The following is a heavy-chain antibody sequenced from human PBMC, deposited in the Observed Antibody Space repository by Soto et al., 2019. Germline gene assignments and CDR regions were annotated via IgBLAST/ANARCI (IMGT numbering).Heavy chain of an antibody. Sequence: SDTLSLTCTVSGDSISSGDYYWSWIRQPPGKGLEWIGYIYYSGSTYYNPSLKSRVTISVDTSKNQFSLKLSSVTAADTAVYYCARSPMVRGVIIEETNWFDPWGQGTLVTVSS. J-gene: IGHJ5*02. CDR1: GDSISSGDYY. V-gene: IGHV4-30-4*02. CDR3: ARSPMVRGVIIEETNWFDP. D-gene: IGHD3-10*01. CDR2: IYYSGST.